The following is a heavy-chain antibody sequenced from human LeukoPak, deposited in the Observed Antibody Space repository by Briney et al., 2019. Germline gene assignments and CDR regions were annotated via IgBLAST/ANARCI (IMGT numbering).Heavy chain of an antibody. CDR3: ATERRGSSWYDGNESFEH. CDR2: INQDGGEK. D-gene: IGHD6-13*01. Sequence: PGGSLRLSCVASAYTFSNCWMSWVRQTPGRGLEWVANINQDGGEKYYADSVKGRFTITRDNAKNSLYLQINSLRAEDTAVYYCATERRGSSWYDGNESFEHWGQGTLVAVSS. V-gene: IGHV3-7*01. J-gene: IGHJ1*01. CDR1: AYTFSNCW.